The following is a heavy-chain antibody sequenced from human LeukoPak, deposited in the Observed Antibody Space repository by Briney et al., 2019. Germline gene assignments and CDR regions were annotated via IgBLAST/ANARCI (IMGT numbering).Heavy chain of an antibody. Sequence: GGSLRLSCAASGFTFSSYWMSWVRQAPGKGLEWVANIKQDGSEKYYVDSVKDRFTISRDNAKNSLYLQMNSLRAEDTAVYYCARRAMVRGVYRAPFDYWGQGTLVTVSS. CDR3: ARRAMVRGVYRAPFDY. CDR2: IKQDGSEK. CDR1: GFTFSSYW. J-gene: IGHJ4*02. V-gene: IGHV3-7*03. D-gene: IGHD3-10*01.